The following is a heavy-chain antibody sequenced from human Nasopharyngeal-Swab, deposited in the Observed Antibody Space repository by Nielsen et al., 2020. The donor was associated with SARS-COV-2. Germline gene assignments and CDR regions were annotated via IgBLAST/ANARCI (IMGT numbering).Heavy chain of an antibody. CDR2: ISYDGSNK. CDR1: GFTFSRYG. D-gene: IGHD3-10*01. V-gene: IGHV3-30*18. J-gene: IGHJ6*02. Sequence: GESLKISCAASGFTFSRYGMHWVRQAPGKGLEWVAVISYDGSNKYYADSVKGRFTISRDNSKNTLYLQMNSLRAEDTAVYYCAKSPITMVRGVIIASYYYYGMDVWGQGTTVTVSS. CDR3: AKSPITMVRGVIIASYYYYGMDV.